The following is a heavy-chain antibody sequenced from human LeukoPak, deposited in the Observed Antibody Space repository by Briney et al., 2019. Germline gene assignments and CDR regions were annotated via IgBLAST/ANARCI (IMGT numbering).Heavy chain of an antibody. J-gene: IGHJ3*02. Sequence: SETLSLTCTVSGGSISSSSYYWGWIRQPPGKGLEWIGSIYYSGSTYYNPSLKSRVTISVDTSKNQFSLKLSSVTAADTAVYYCARARGSYSGNDAFDIWGQGTMVTVSS. CDR1: GGSISSSSYY. CDR3: ARARGSYSGNDAFDI. V-gene: IGHV4-39*07. CDR2: IYYSGST. D-gene: IGHD1-26*01.